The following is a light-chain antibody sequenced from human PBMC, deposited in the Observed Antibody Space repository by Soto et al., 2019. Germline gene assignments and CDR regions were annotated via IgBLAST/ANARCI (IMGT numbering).Light chain of an antibody. CDR2: GAS. J-gene: IGKJ1*01. CDR3: QQYGSSRWT. V-gene: IGKV3-20*01. Sequence: EIVLTQSPGTLSLSPGERATLSCRASQSVSSSYLAWYQQNRGQAPRLLIYGASSRAPGIPDRFGGSGSGTDFTLTISRLVPEDFAVYYCQQYGSSRWTFGQGTKV. CDR1: QSVSSSY.